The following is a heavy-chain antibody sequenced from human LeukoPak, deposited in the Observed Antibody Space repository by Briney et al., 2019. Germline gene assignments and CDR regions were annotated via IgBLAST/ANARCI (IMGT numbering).Heavy chain of an antibody. D-gene: IGHD6-19*01. CDR2: ISYDGSNK. CDR3: ARSRGYWYSSGWYDFDY. J-gene: IGHJ4*02. Sequence: GGSLRLSCAASGFTFSSYAMHWVRQAPGKGLEWVAVISYDGSNKYYADSVKGRFTISRDNSKNTLYLQMNSLRAEDTAVYYCARSRGYWYSSGWYDFDYWGQGTLVTVSS. V-gene: IGHV3-30-3*01. CDR1: GFTFSSYA.